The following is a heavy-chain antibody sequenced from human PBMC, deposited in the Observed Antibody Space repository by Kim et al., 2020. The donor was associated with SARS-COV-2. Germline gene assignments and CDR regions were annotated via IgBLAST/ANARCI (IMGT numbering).Heavy chain of an antibody. D-gene: IGHD6-13*01. CDR2: ISYDGSNK. CDR3: AKDIMDSSSYFDY. Sequence: GGSLRLSCAASGFTFSSYGMHWVRQAPGKGLEWVAVISYDGSNKYYADSVKGRFTISRDNSKNTLYLQMNSLRAEDTAVYYCAKDIMDSSSYFDYWGQGTLVTVSS. V-gene: IGHV3-30*18. CDR1: GFTFSSYG. J-gene: IGHJ4*02.